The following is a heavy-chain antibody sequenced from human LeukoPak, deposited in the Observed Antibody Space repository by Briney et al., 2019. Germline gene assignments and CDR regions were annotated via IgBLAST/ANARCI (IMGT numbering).Heavy chain of an antibody. J-gene: IGHJ3*02. Sequence: ASVKVSCKASGYTFTSYYMHWVRQAPGQGLERMGIINPSGGSTSYAQKFQGRVTMTRDMSTSTVYMELSSLRSEDTAVYYCARDSYYDSSGYKNDAFDIWGQGTMVTVSS. CDR1: GYTFTSYY. D-gene: IGHD3-22*01. CDR2: INPSGGST. V-gene: IGHV1-46*01. CDR3: ARDSYYDSSGYKNDAFDI.